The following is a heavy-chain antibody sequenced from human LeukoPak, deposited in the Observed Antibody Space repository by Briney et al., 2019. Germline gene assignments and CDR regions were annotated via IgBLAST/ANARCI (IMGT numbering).Heavy chain of an antibody. Sequence: ETLSLTCTVSGGSISSSSYYWGWIRQAPGKGPEWVANIKQDGSEIYYVDSVKGRFTISRDNAKNSLYLHMNSLRVEDTAVYYCARDKAVGPTLLDYWGQGTLVTVSS. CDR1: GGSISSSSYY. CDR2: IKQDGSEI. CDR3: ARDKAVGPTLLDY. D-gene: IGHD1-26*01. J-gene: IGHJ4*02. V-gene: IGHV3-7*01.